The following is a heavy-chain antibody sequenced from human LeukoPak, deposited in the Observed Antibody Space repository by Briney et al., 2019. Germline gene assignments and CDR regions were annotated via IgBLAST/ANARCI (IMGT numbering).Heavy chain of an antibody. Sequence: ASVKVSCKASGYTFTSYYMHWVRQAPRQGLEWMGIINPSGGSTSYAQKFQGRVTMTRDTCTSTIYMELSSLRSEAKAVYYCARAQYSGFFSPGFDYWGQGALVTVSS. CDR2: INPSGGST. D-gene: IGHD5-12*01. CDR1: GYTFTSYY. V-gene: IGHV1-46*01. J-gene: IGHJ4*02. CDR3: ARAQYSGFFSPGFDY.